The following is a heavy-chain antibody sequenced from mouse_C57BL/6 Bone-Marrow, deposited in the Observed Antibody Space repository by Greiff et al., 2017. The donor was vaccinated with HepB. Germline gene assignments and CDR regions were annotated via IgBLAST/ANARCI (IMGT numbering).Heavy chain of an antibody. D-gene: IGHD1-1*01. V-gene: IGHV1-55*01. J-gene: IGHJ4*01. CDR3: ARFYGSSPYAMDY. CDR2: IYPGSGST. Sequence: VQLQQSGAELVKPGASVKMSCKASGYTFTSYWITWVKQRPGQGLEWIGDIYPGSGSTNYNEKFKSKATLTVDTSSSTAHMQLSSLTSEDSAVYYCARFYGSSPYAMDYWGQGTSVTVSS. CDR1: GYTFTSYW.